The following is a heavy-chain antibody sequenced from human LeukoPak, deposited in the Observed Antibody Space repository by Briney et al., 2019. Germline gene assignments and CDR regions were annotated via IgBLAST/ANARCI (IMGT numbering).Heavy chain of an antibody. CDR3: ARRGITMISVPLDY. D-gene: IGHD3-22*01. CDR1: GFTFNKYG. J-gene: IGHJ4*02. CDR2: ISAYNGNT. V-gene: IGHV1-18*04. Sequence: ASVKVSCEASGFTFNKYGITWVRQAPGQGLEYMAWISAYNGNTNYAQKLQGRVTMTTDTSTSTAYMELRSLRSDDTAVYYCARRGITMISVPLDYWGQGTLVTVSS.